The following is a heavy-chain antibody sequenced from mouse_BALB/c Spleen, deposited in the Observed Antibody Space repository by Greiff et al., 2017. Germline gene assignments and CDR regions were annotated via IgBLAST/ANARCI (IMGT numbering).Heavy chain of an antibody. CDR2: IYPGNVNT. V-gene: IGHV1S56*01. J-gene: IGHJ4*01. CDR3: ARWVEGALDY. Sequence: QVQLQQSGPELVKPGASVRISCKASGYTFTSYYIHWVKQRPGQGLEWIGWIYPGNVNTKYNEKFKGKATLTADKSSNTAYMQLSSLTSEDSAVYFCARWVEGALDYWGQGTTVTVSS. D-gene: IGHD1-1*02. CDR1: GYTFTSYY.